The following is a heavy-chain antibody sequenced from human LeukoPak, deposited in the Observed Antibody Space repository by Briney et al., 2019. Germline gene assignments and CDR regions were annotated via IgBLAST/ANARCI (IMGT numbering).Heavy chain of an antibody. V-gene: IGHV3-23*01. CDR1: GFTFSSYA. D-gene: IGHD3-9*01. CDR2: ISGSGGST. CDR3: AKVEARGILTGFLFDY. Sequence: PGGSLRLSCAASGFTFSSYAMSWVRQAPGKGLEWVSAISGSGGSTYYADSVKGRFTISRDNSKNTLYLQMNSLRAEDTAVYYCAKVEARGILTGFLFDYWGQGTLVTVSS. J-gene: IGHJ4*02.